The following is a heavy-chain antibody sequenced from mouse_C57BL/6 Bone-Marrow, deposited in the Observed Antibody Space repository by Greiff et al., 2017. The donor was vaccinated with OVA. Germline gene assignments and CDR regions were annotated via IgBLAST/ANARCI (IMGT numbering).Heavy chain of an antibody. V-gene: IGHV1-81*01. CDR3: ARSYSNYVWFAY. J-gene: IGHJ3*01. CDR2: IYPRSGNT. CDR1: GYTFTSYG. Sequence: VQLVESGAELARPGASVKLSCKASGYTFTSYGISWVKQRTGQGLEWIGEIYPRSGNTYYNEKFKGKATLTADKSSSTAYMELRSLTSEDSAVYFCARSYSNYVWFAYWGQGTLVTVSA. D-gene: IGHD2-5*01.